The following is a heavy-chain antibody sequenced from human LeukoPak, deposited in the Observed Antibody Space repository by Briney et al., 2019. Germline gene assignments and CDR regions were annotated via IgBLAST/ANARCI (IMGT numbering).Heavy chain of an antibody. CDR2: IYSAGTT. J-gene: IGHJ4*02. CDR1: GFTVSNNY. D-gene: IGHD2-15*01. Sequence: GGSLRLSCAASGFTVSNNYISWVRQAPGKGLEWVSVIYSAGTTYYADSVKGRFTISRDSSKNTLYLQMNSPRAEDTAVYYCASPKVLGYCSGGSCSSINDYWGQGTLVTVSS. V-gene: IGHV3-66*01. CDR3: ASPKVLGYCSGGSCSSINDY.